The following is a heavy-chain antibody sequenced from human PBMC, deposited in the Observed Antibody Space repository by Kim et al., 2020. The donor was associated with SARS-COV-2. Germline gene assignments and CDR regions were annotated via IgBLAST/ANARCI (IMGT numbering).Heavy chain of an antibody. CDR1: GDSISAYY. CDR2: VYSSGSA. CDR3: ARGGYCTDGACYPRWFDP. V-gene: IGHV4-59*01. J-gene: IGHJ5*02. Sequence: SETLSLTCTVSGDSISAYYWSWIRQPPGRGLEYIGYVYSSGSAHYNPSLKSRVTISVDLSKSQFSLRLTSVTAADTAVYHCARGGYCTDGACYPRWFDPWGQGTLVTVSS. D-gene: IGHD2-8*01.